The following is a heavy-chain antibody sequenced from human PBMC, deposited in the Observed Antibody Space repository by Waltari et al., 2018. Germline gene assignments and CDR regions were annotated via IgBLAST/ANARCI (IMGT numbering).Heavy chain of an antibody. CDR2: IGTYGNT. J-gene: IGHJ4*02. V-gene: IGHV3-13*01. CDR1: GFTFSTYD. Sequence: EVQLVESGGGLVQPGGSLRLSCAASGFTFSTYDMHWVRQGTGKRLEWVSAIGTYGNTFYIDSVKGRFTISRDNSKNTLYLQMNSLRAEDTAVYYCAKDLGDTQGVDYWGQGTLVTVSS. D-gene: IGHD3-16*01. CDR3: AKDLGDTQGVDY.